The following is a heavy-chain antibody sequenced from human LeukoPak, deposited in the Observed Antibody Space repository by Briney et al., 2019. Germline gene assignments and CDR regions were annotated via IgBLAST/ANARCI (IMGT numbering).Heavy chain of an antibody. Sequence: PSETLSLTCNVSGDPISSDYWSWLRQPPGKGLEWIGHIYYSGSTNYNPSLKSRVTILVDASKNHFSLKVSSVTAADTAVYYCARYYYDSSGHPHYWFDHWGQGTLVTVSS. CDR2: IYYSGST. J-gene: IGHJ5*02. CDR3: ARYYYDSSGHPHYWFDH. V-gene: IGHV4-59*01. D-gene: IGHD3-22*01. CDR1: GDPISSDY.